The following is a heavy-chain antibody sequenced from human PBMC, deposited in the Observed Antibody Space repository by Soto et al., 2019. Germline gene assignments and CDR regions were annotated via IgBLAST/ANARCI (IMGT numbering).Heavy chain of an antibody. J-gene: IGHJ4*02. CDR1: GFTFSSYG. V-gene: IGHV3-30*18. Sequence: GGSLRLSYAAAGFTFSSYGMNWVRQAPGKGLEWVAVISYDGSNKYYADSVKGRFTISRDNSKNTVYLQMNSLRAAHTAVYYCAKAPDYGGSGYYFDYWGQGTLVTVSS. CDR2: ISYDGSNK. CDR3: AKAPDYGGSGYYFDY. D-gene: IGHD4-17*01.